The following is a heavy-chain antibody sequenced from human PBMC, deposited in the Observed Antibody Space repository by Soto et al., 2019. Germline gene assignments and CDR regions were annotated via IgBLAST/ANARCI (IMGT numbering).Heavy chain of an antibody. Sequence: PSETLSLTCTVSGGSISSYYWSWIRQPPGKGLEWIGYIYYSGSTNYNPSPKSRVTISVDTSKNQFSLKLSSVTAADTAVYYCARGSSSSGYYYYGMDVWGQGTTVTVSS. CDR1: GGSISSYY. CDR2: IYYSGST. CDR3: ARGSSSSGYYYYGMDV. V-gene: IGHV4-59*01. J-gene: IGHJ6*02. D-gene: IGHD6-6*01.